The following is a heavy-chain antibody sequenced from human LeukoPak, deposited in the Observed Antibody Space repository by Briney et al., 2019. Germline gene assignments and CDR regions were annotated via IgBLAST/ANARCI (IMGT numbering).Heavy chain of an antibody. D-gene: IGHD3-22*01. CDR1: GFTFSSYS. CDR3: ARGVYFYDSSGYLS. CDR2: ISSSSSTI. J-gene: IGHJ5*02. V-gene: IGHV3-48*04. Sequence: GGSLRLSCAASGFTFSSYSMNWVRQAPGKGLEWVSYISSSSSTIYYADSVKGRFTISRDNAKSSLYLQMNSLRAEDTAVYYCARGVYFYDSSGYLSWGQGTLVTVSS.